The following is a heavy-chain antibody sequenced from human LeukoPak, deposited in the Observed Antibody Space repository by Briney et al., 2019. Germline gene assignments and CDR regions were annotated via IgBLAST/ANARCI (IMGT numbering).Heavy chain of an antibody. Sequence: SETLSLTCTVSGGSISSYYWSWIRQPPGKGLEWIGYIYYSGSTNYNPSLKSRVTISVDTSKNQFSLKLSSVTAADTAVYYCAGAILDDDKKNFDYWGQGTLVTVSS. J-gene: IGHJ4*02. CDR3: AGAILDDDKKNFDY. V-gene: IGHV4-59*12. D-gene: IGHD1-1*01. CDR1: GGSISSYY. CDR2: IYYSGST.